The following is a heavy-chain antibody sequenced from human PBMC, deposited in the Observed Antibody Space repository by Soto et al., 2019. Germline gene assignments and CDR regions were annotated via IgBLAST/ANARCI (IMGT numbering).Heavy chain of an antibody. Sequence: ASVKVSCKASGYTFTGYYMHWVRQAPGQGLEWMEWINPNSGGTNYAQKFQGWVTMTRDTSISTAYMELSRLRSDDTAVYYCAREYQWPISFDPWGQGTLVTVSS. CDR1: GYTFTGYY. CDR3: AREYQWPISFDP. D-gene: IGHD6-19*01. J-gene: IGHJ5*02. CDR2: INPNSGGT. V-gene: IGHV1-2*04.